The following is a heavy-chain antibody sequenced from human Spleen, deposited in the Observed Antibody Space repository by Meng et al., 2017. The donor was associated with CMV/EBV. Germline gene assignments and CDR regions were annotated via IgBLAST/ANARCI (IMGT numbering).Heavy chain of an antibody. J-gene: IGHJ4*02. CDR2: IKSKSDGGTI. CDR3: TTGWVARGGYFDY. D-gene: IGHD3-16*01. CDR1: GLSFSNAW. Sequence: GLSFSNAWMSWVRQVPGKGLEWVGRIKSKSDGGTIDYATPVKGRFTISRDESKTTLYLQMNSLKTEDTAVYYCTTGWVARGGYFDYWGQGTLVTVSS. V-gene: IGHV3-15*01.